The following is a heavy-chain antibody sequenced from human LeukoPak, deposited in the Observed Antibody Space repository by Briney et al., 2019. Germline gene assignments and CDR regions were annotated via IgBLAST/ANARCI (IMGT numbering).Heavy chain of an antibody. D-gene: IGHD3-22*01. J-gene: IGHJ4*02. CDR3: ARGGYDSSGYYYGVDY. CDR2: ISYDGSNK. V-gene: IGHV3-30*04. CDR1: GFTFSSYA. Sequence: GRSLRLSCAASGFTFSSYAMHWVRQAPGKGREWVAVISYDGSNKYYADSVKGRFTISRDNSKNTLYLQMNSLRAEDTAVYYCARGGYDSSGYYYGVDYWGQGTLVTVSS.